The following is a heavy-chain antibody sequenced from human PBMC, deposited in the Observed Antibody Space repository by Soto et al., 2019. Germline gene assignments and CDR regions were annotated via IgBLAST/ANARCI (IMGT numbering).Heavy chain of an antibody. CDR2: IWYDGSNK. CDR3: ARELCSGGSCLTNGMDV. J-gene: IGHJ6*02. V-gene: IGHV3-33*01. Sequence: GGSLRLSCAASGFTFSSYGMHWVRQAPGKGLEWVAVIWYDGSNKYYADSVKGRFTISRDNSKNTLYLQMNSLRAEDTAVYYCARELCSGGSCLTNGMDVWGQGTTVTVSS. CDR1: GFTFSSYG. D-gene: IGHD2-15*01.